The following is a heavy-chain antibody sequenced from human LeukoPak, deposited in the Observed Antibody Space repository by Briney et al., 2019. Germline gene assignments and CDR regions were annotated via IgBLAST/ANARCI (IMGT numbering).Heavy chain of an antibody. J-gene: IGHJ4*02. V-gene: IGHV4-39*01. D-gene: IGHD3-10*01. CDR3: ARQSYDAGSYSVLDH. CDR1: GDSISGSDYY. CDR2: IYYSGTT. Sequence: KPSETLSLTCTVSGDSISGSDYYWGWIRQPPGKGLEWIGTIYYSGTTYYNPSLKSRVTISVDTSKNQFSLNLSSVTAADTAVYFCARQSYDAGSYSVLDHWGQGTLVTVSS.